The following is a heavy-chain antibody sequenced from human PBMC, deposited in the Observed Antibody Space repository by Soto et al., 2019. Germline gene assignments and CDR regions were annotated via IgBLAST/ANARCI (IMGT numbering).Heavy chain of an antibody. CDR3: ARDAPDDYGDYFDAFDI. J-gene: IGHJ3*02. D-gene: IGHD4-17*01. V-gene: IGHV1-18*01. CDR2: ISAYNGNT. Sequence: GASVKVSCKASGYTFTSYGISWVRQAPGQGLEWMGWISAYNGNTNYAQKLQGRVTMTTDTSTSTAYMELRSPRSDDTAVYYCARDAPDDYGDYFDAFDIWGQGTMVTVSS. CDR1: GYTFTSYG.